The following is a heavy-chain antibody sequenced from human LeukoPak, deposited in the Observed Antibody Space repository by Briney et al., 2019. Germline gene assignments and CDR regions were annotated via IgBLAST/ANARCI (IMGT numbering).Heavy chain of an antibody. J-gene: IGHJ4*02. V-gene: IGHV1-69*13. CDR3: ARGLDCSSTSCYWGY. Sequence: SVKVSCKASGGTFSSYAISWVRQAPGQGLEWMGGIIPIFGTANYAQKFQGRATITADESTSTAYMELSSLRSEDTAVYYCARGLDCSSTSCYWGYWGQGTLVTVSS. CDR1: GGTFSSYA. D-gene: IGHD2-2*01. CDR2: IIPIFGTA.